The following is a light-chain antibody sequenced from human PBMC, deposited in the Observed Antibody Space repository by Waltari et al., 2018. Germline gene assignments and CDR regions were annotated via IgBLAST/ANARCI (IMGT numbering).Light chain of an antibody. J-gene: IGKJ4*01. CDR1: QSVSNNY. Sequence: EIVLTQSPGTLSLSPGERATLSCRASQSVSNNYLAWYQQKPGQAPRLLMYGASTRATGIPDRFSGSGSGTDFTLAITRLESEDFAVYYCQQYDSSPITFGGGTKVENK. CDR2: GAS. V-gene: IGKV3-20*01. CDR3: QQYDSSPIT.